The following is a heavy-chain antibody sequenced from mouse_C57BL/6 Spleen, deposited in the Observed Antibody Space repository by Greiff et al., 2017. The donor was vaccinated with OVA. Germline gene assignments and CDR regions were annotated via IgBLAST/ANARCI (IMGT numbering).Heavy chain of an antibody. D-gene: IGHD1-1*01. CDR3: IKFPRYYGSSLYYFDY. CDR1: GYTFTDYE. J-gene: IGHJ2*01. Sequence: QVQLKESGAELVRPGASVTLSCKASGYTFTDYEMNWVTQTPVHGLAWLGAIDPGTGGTAYHQKFKGKAILTADKSSSTAYLELHSLTSEDSAVDYCIKFPRYYGSSLYYFDYWGQGTTLTVSA. V-gene: IGHV1-15*01. CDR2: IDPGTGGT.